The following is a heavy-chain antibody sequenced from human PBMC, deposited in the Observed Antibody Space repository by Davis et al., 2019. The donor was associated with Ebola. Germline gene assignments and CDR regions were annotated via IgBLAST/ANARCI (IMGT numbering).Heavy chain of an antibody. J-gene: IGHJ6*02. CDR3: ARGMCGGSCYWDYYYGMDV. CDR1: GFTFSSYG. CDR2: IWYDGSNT. V-gene: IGHV3-33*01. Sequence: GGSLRLSCAASGFTFSSYGMHWVRQAPGKGLEWVAVIWYDGSNTYYADSVKGRFTISRDNSKNTLYLQMNSLRAEDTAVYYCARGMCGGSCYWDYYYGMDVWGQGTTVTVSS. D-gene: IGHD2-15*01.